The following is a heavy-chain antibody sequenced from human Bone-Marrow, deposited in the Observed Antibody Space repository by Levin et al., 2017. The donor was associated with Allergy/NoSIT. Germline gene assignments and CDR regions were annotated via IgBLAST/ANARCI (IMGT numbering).Heavy chain of an antibody. V-gene: IGHV4-59*01. J-gene: IGHJ6*02. Sequence: SETLSLTCTVSGDSTTSYYWTWIRQPPGKGLEWIGYIYDNGRANYNPSLKSRVTLSEDMSKKQFSLRMTSMTAADTAVYYCARHGVSFLSAIDVWGQGTTVTVSS. CDR2: IYDNGRA. D-gene: IGHD2/OR15-2a*01. CDR3: ARHGVSFLSAIDV. CDR1: GDSTTSYY.